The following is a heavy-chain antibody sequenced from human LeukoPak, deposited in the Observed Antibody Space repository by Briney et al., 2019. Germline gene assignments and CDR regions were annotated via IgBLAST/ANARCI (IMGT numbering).Heavy chain of an antibody. CDR1: GYTFTSYD. CDR2: MNPDSGNT. V-gene: IGHV1-8*01. Sequence: GASVKVSCKASGYTFTSYDINWVRQATGQGLEWMGWMNPDSGNTGYAQKFQGRVTMTRNTSTSTAYMELSSLRSEDAAVYYYARVEDYGDYEGLAFDIWGQGTMVTVSS. CDR3: ARVEDYGDYEGLAFDI. D-gene: IGHD4-17*01. J-gene: IGHJ3*02.